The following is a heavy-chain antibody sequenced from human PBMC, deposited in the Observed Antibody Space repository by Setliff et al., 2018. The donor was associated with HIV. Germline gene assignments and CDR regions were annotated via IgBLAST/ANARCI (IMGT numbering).Heavy chain of an antibody. Sequence: SETLSLTCAVYGGSFRGNFWSWIRQPPGKGLEWIGEINHSGVGNYNPSLKDRVTISVDTSKSQFSLRLTSVSVADTAVYYCARRPGEFDYWGQGTLVTVSS. CDR1: GGSFRGNF. CDR2: INHSGVG. J-gene: IGHJ4*02. D-gene: IGHD7-27*01. V-gene: IGHV4-34*01. CDR3: ARRPGEFDY.